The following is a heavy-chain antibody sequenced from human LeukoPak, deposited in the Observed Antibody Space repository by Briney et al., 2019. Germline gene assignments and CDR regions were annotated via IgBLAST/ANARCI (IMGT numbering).Heavy chain of an antibody. CDR3: AKEDDPIVGATTTLATLIDY. CDR1: GFTFSSYG. Sequence: QTGGSLRLSCAASGFTFSSYGMRWVRQAPGKGLEWVAFIRYDGSNKYYADSVKGRFTISRYNSKNTLYLQMNRLRAEDTAVYYCAKEDDPIVGATTTLATLIDYWGQGTLVTVSS. V-gene: IGHV3-30*02. CDR2: IRYDGSNK. D-gene: IGHD1-26*01. J-gene: IGHJ4*02.